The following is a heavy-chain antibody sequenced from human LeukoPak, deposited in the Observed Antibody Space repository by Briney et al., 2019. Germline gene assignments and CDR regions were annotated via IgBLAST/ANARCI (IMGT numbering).Heavy chain of an antibody. CDR1: GGTFSSYA. Sequence: ASVKVSCKASGGTFSSYAISWVRQAPGQGLEWMGGIIPIFGTANYAQKFQGRVTITADKSTSTAYMELSSLRSEDTAVYYCAGGYSSTGRYYYYMDVWGKGTTVTVSS. CDR2: IIPIFGTA. J-gene: IGHJ6*03. D-gene: IGHD6-13*01. CDR3: AGGYSSTGRYYYYMDV. V-gene: IGHV1-69*06.